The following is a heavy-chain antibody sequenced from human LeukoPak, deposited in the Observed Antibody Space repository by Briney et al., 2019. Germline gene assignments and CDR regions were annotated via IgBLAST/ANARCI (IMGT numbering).Heavy chain of an antibody. D-gene: IGHD3-10*01. J-gene: IGHJ6*02. CDR3: ARGLQYYYGSGSYYPRLESYYGMDV. Sequence: PSETLSLTCAVYGGPFSGYYWSWIRQPPGKGLEWIGEINHSGSTNYNPSLKSRVTISVDTSKNQFSLKLSSVTAADTAVYYCARGLQYYYGSGSYYPRLESYYGMDVWGQGTTVTVSS. CDR2: INHSGST. CDR1: GGPFSGYY. V-gene: IGHV4-34*01.